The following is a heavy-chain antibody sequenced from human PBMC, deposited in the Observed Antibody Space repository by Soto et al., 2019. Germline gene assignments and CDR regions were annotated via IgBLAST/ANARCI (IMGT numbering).Heavy chain of an antibody. V-gene: IGHV4-30-2*01. D-gene: IGHD2-15*01. CDR1: GGAIISGGYS. Sequence: SETLSLTCAVSGGAIISGGYSWSWIRQPPGKGLEWIGYIYSGTTHYNPSLESRVPIALDRSKNQVSLSLKSVTAAATAVYHCAREDSGALFDFCGQGTLVTFSS. CDR3: AREDSGALFDF. J-gene: IGHJ4*02. CDR2: IYSGTT.